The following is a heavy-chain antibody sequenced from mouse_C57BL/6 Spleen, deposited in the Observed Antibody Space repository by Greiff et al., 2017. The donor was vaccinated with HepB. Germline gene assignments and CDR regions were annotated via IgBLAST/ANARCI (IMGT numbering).Heavy chain of an antibody. J-gene: IGHJ4*01. V-gene: IGHV1-82*01. CDR2: IYPGDGDT. Sequence: VQVVESGPELVKPGASVKISCKASGYAFSSSWMNWVKQRPGKGLEWIGRIYPGDGDTNYNGKFKSKATLTADKSSSTAYMQLSSLTSEDSTVYYCARPPYDYDAMDYWGQGTSVTVSS. CDR3: ARPPYDYDAMDY. CDR1: GYAFSSSW.